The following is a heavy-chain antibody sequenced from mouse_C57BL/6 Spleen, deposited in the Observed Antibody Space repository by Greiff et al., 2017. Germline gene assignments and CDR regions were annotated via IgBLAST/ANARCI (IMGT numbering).Heavy chain of an antibody. Sequence: QVQLQQPGAELVRPGSSVKLSCKASGYTFTSYWMDWVKQRPGQGLEWIGNIYPSDSETHYNQKFKDKATLTVDKTPSTAYMQRSSLTSEDSAVYYCARSRDPYAMDYWGQGTSVTVSS. V-gene: IGHV1-61*01. CDR1: GYTFTSYW. CDR2: IYPSDSET. CDR3: ARSRDPYAMDY. J-gene: IGHJ4*01.